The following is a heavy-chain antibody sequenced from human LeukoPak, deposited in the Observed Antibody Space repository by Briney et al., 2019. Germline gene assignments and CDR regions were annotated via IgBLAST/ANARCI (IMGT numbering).Heavy chain of an antibody. CDR3: ARGYGPDY. CDR2: IYSGGAT. V-gene: IGHV3-53*01. J-gene: IGHJ4*02. D-gene: IGHD4-17*01. Sequence: PGGSLRLSCAASGLTVSSNYMNWVRQAPGKGLEWVSVIYSGGATYYADSVKGRFTISRDISKNTVYLQMNSLRAEDSAVYYCARGYGPDYWGQGTLVTVSS. CDR1: GLTVSSNY.